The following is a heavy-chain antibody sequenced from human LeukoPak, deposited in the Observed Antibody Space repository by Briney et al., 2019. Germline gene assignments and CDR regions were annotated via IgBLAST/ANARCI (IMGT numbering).Heavy chain of an antibody. CDR1: GFTFSSYS. V-gene: IGHV3-21*01. J-gene: IGHJ6*04. CDR3: ARVGTVVVPAASYYYYGMDV. Sequence: GGSLRLSCAASGFTFSSYSMNWVRQAPGKGLEWVSSISSSSSYIYYADSVKGRFTISRDNAKNSQYLQMNSLRAEDTAVYYCARVGTVVVPAASYYYYGMDVWGKGTTVTVSS. CDR2: ISSSSSYI. D-gene: IGHD2-2*01.